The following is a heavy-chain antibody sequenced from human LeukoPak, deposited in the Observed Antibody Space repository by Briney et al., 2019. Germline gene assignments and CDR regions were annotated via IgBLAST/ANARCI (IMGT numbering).Heavy chain of an antibody. D-gene: IGHD3-10*01. Sequence: SETLSLTCTVSVGSISSYYWSCIREPPGKGLEWIGYIYYSGSTNYNPSLKSRVTISVDTSKNQFSLKLSSVTAADTAVYYCARDLFYSVSGTYYNVGRVFNYWGQGTLVTVSS. CDR3: ARDLFYSVSGTYYNVGRVFNY. CDR1: VGSISSYY. J-gene: IGHJ4*02. V-gene: IGHV4-59*01. CDR2: IYYSGST.